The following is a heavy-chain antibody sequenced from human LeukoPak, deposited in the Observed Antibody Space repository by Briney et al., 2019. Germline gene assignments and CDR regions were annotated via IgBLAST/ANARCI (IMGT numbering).Heavy chain of an antibody. V-gene: IGHV4-31*03. Sequence: PSETLSLTCTVSGGSISSGGYYWSWIRQHPGKGLEWIGYIYYSGSTYYNPSLKSRVTISVDTSKNQFSLKLSSVTAADTAVYYCAREGVWFGEKESWFDPWGQGTLVTVSS. J-gene: IGHJ5*02. CDR1: GGSISSGGYY. CDR2: IYYSGST. D-gene: IGHD3-10*01. CDR3: AREGVWFGEKESWFDP.